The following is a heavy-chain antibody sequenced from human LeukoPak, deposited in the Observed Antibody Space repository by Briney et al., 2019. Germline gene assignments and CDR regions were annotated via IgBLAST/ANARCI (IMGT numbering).Heavy chain of an antibody. CDR2: INPNGRTT. CDR1: GFTFSGYW. J-gene: IGHJ1*01. D-gene: IGHD3-22*01. V-gene: IGHV3-74*01. Sequence: GGSLRLSCAASGFTFSGYWIHWVRQAPGKGLEWVSRINPNGRTTTYADSVKGRFTISRDNAKNTVYLQMNSLRAEDTAVYYCARDRLLYYYDSGPTGHFQHWGQGTLVTV. CDR3: ARDRLLYYYDSGPTGHFQH.